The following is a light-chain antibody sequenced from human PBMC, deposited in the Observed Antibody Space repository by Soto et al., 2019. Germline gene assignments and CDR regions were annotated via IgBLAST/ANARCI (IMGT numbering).Light chain of an antibody. Sequence: QPVLTQSPSASASLGASVKLAWTQSRGQSSNAIAWHQQQPEKGPRYLMRLNSDGSHTKGDGIPDRFSGSSSGAERYLTISSLQSEDEADYYCQTWGTGIQVVFGGGTKVTVL. CDR2: LNSDGSH. CDR1: RGQSSNA. V-gene: IGLV4-69*01. CDR3: QTWGTGIQVV. J-gene: IGLJ2*01.